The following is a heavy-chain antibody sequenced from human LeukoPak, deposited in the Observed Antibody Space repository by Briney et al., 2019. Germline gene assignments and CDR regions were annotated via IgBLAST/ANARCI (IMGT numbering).Heavy chain of an antibody. V-gene: IGHV1-2*06. CDR2: TNPNSGGT. CDR3: ARGDGYINYYYYMDV. D-gene: IGHD1-1*01. CDR1: GYTFTGYY. J-gene: IGHJ6*03. Sequence: ASVKVSCKASGYTFTGYYMHWVRQAPGQGLEWMGRTNPNSGGTNYAQKFQGRVTMTRDTSISTAYMELSRLRSDDTAVYYCARGDGYINYYYYMDVWGKGTTVTVSS.